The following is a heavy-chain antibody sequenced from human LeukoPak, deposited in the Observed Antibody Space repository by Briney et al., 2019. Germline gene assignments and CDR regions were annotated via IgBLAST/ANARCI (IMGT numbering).Heavy chain of an antibody. CDR2: ISGSGGST. J-gene: IGHJ4*02. D-gene: IGHD6-13*01. CDR3: AKDTIAAAGYFDY. CDR1: GFTFSSYA. V-gene: IGHV3-23*01. Sequence: GGSLRLSCAASGFTFSSYAMNWVRQAPGKGLKCVSSISGSGGSTYYADSVKGRFTISRDNSKNTLYLQMNSLRAEDTAVYYCAKDTIAAAGYFDYWGQGTLVTVSS.